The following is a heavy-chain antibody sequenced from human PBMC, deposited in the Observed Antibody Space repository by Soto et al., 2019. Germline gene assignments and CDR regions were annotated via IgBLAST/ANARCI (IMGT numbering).Heavy chain of an antibody. D-gene: IGHD6-19*01. CDR1: GFTFSSYA. CDR3: ARGGVAAVAGRTTFGC. J-gene: IGHJ4*02. V-gene: IGHV3-30*14. CDR2: ISYDGSNK. Sequence: PGGSLRLSCAASGFTFSSYAMHWVRQAPGKGLERVAVISYDGSNKYYADSVKGRFTISRDNSKNTLYLQMNSLRAEDTAVYYCARGGVAAVAGRTTFGCWGQGTLVTVCS.